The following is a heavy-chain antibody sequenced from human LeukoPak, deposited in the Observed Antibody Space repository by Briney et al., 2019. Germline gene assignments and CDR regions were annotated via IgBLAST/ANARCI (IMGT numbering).Heavy chain of an antibody. Sequence: GGSLRLSCAAPGFNVSSNFMSWVRQAPGKGLEWVSVIYAGGDTYYADSVKGRFTIARDNFKNTVYLQMNSLRAEDTGMYYCARSGSGWFDYWGQGTLVTVS. J-gene: IGHJ4*02. CDR1: GFNVSSNF. D-gene: IGHD6-19*01. CDR2: IYAGGDT. CDR3: ARSGSGWFDY. V-gene: IGHV3-53*01.